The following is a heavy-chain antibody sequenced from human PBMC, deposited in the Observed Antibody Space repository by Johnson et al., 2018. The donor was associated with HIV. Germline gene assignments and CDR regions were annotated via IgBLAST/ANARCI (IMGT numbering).Heavy chain of an antibody. D-gene: IGHD3-22*01. CDR3: ASDSIPSPYDSSGYYDDAFDI. CDR2: IWYDGSNK. CDR1: GFTFSSYG. V-gene: IGHV3-33*01. J-gene: IGHJ3*02. Sequence: QVQLVESGGGVVQPGRSLRLSCAASGFTFSSYGMHWVRQAPGKGLEWVAVIWYDGSNKYYADSVKGRFTISRDNAKNSLYLQMNSLRAEDTAVYYCASDSIPSPYDSSGYYDDAFDIWGQGTMVTVSS.